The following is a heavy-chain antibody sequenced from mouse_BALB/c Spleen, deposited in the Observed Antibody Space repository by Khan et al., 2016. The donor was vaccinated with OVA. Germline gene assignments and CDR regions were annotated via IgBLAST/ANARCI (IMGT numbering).Heavy chain of an antibody. CDR1: GFTFSTYG. Sequence: EVQGVESGGDVVKPGGSLKLSCAASGFTFSTYGMSWVRQTPDKRLEWVATVSTGGHYTYYPDTVKGRFTISRDNAKNTLYLQMSSLKSEYTAMFYCARLAYYYDSEGFAYWGQGTLVTVSA. CDR3: ARLAYYYDSEGFAY. J-gene: IGHJ3*01. V-gene: IGHV5-6*01. CDR2: VSTGGHYT. D-gene: IGHD1-1*01.